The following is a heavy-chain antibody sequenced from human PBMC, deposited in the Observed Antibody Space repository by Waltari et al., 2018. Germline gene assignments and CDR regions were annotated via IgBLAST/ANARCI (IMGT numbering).Heavy chain of an antibody. V-gene: IGHV4-59*08. CDR1: TDSVHNYY. CDR3: ARHLSRGLIAY. J-gene: IGHJ4*02. Sequence: QVQLQESGPGLVKPSETLALTCTVSTDSVHNYYRSWIRQPPGKGLEWIGYVLHTGTTNYNPSLKTRVTISIDTSKNQIALSLTSLTAADSGVYFCARHLSRGLIAYWGQGTLVTVSS. D-gene: IGHD2-15*01. CDR2: VLHTGTT.